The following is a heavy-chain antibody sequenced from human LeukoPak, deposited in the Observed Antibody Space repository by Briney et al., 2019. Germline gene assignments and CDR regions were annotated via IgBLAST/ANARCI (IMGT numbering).Heavy chain of an antibody. CDR1: GFTVSSHY. CDR2: IHSGGTT. Sequence: PGGSLRLSCAASGFTVSSHYMSWVRQAPGQGLECVSVIHSGGTTCHADSLKGRFTISRDNSKNTLYLQMNSLRAEDTAVYYCARGAYSRYFDYWGQGTLLTVSS. J-gene: IGHJ4*02. CDR3: ARGAYSRYFDY. V-gene: IGHV3-53*01. D-gene: IGHD6-13*01.